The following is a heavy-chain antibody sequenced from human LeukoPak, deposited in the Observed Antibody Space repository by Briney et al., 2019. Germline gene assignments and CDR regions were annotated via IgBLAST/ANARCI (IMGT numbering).Heavy chain of an antibody. CDR3: ARGPSHTGEFDY. V-gene: IGHV3-13*01. Sequence: PGGSLRLSCAASGFTFSSYDMHWVRHATGKGLEWVSAIGTAGDTYYPGSVKGRFTISRENAKNSLYLQMNSLRAGDTAVYYCARGPSHTGEFDYWGQGTLVTVSS. CDR1: GFTFSSYD. CDR2: IGTAGDT. D-gene: IGHD5-18*01. J-gene: IGHJ4*02.